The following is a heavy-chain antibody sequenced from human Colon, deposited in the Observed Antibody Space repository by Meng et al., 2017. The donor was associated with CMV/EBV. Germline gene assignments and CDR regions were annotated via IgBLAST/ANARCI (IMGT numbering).Heavy chain of an antibody. D-gene: IGHD5/OR15-5a*01. CDR1: GYPCTIHY. CDR3: ATLSIYDSTISDF. CDR2: MNPNSGDT. V-gene: IGHV1-2*02. Sequence: KTSGYPCTIHYIHWIRQAPGRGLEWMGWMNPNSGDTNYAQKFQDRVEMTRDTTVSTAYLDLTSLRSADTAVYYCATLSIYDSTISDFWGQGTLVTVSS. J-gene: IGHJ4*02.